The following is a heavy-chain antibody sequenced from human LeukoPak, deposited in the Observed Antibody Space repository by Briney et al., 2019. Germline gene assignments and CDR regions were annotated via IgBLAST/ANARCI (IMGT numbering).Heavy chain of an antibody. J-gene: IGHJ3*02. Sequence: GGSLRLSCAASGFTFSSYAMSWVRQAPGKGLEWVSAISGSGGSTYYADSVKGRFTISRGNSKNTLYLQMNSLRAEDTAVYYCAKEYCSGGSCPGAFDIWGQGTMVTVSS. V-gene: IGHV3-23*01. CDR1: GFTFSSYA. CDR3: AKEYCSGGSCPGAFDI. D-gene: IGHD2-15*01. CDR2: ISGSGGST.